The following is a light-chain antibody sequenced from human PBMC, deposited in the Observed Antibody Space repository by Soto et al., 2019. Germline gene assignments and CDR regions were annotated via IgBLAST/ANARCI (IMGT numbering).Light chain of an antibody. V-gene: IGLV2-11*01. CDR1: SSDVGGFKY. CDR3: CSYAANYVR. Sequence: QSALTQSRSVSGSPGQSVTISCTGTSSDVGGFKYVSWYQQHPGKAPKLIIFDASKRPSGVPDRFSGSKSGYTASLTISGLQGEDEADYYCCSYAANYVRFGGGTQLTVL. J-gene: IGLJ2*01. CDR2: DAS.